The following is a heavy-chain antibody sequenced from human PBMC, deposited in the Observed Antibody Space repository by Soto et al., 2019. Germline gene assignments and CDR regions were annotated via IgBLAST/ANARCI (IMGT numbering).Heavy chain of an antibody. CDR3: ARGEGDWASLLHPARDGFHI. D-gene: IGHD3-16*01. CDR1: GFTFSSYA. CDR2: ISYDGSNK. Sequence: PGGSLRLSCAASGFTFSSYAMHWVRQATGKGLDWVAVISYDGSNKYYAASVKGRFTISKNNSKNKLYLQMKSLRAXYPAVYYCARGEGDWASLLHPARDGFHIWDQGTTLTV. J-gene: IGHJ3*02. V-gene: IGHV3-30-3*01.